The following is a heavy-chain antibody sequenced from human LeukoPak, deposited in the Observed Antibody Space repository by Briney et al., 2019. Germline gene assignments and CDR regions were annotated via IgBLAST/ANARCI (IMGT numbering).Heavy chain of an antibody. Sequence: ASVKVSCKASGYTFTSYGISWVRQAPGQGLEWMGWISAYSGNTNYAQKLQGRVTMTTDTSTSTAYMELRSLRSDDTAVYYCARVPHIVVVTALDYWGQGTLVTVSS. CDR2: ISAYSGNT. CDR1: GYTFTSYG. V-gene: IGHV1-18*01. J-gene: IGHJ4*02. D-gene: IGHD2-21*02. CDR3: ARVPHIVVVTALDY.